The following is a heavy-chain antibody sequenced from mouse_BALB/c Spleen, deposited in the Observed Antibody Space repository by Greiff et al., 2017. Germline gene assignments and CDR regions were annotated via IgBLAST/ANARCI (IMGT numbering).Heavy chain of an antibody. CDR1: GFNIKDTY. V-gene: IGHV14-3*02. CDR3: AKWDGDY. D-gene: IGHD4-1*01. J-gene: IGHJ2*01. Sequence: VQLKESGAELVKPGASVKLSCTASGFNIKDTYMHWVKQRPEQGLEWIGRIDPANGNTKYDPKFQGKATITADTSSNTAYLQLSSLTSEDTAVYYCAKWDGDYWGQGTTLTVSS. CDR2: IDPANGNT.